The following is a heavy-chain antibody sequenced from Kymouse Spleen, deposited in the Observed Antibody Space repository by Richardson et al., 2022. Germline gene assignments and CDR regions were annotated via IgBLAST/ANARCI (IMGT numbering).Heavy chain of an antibody. CDR2: ISYDGSNK. CDR1: GFTFSSYG. J-gene: IGHJ6*02. CDR3: AKADYYDSSGSTVWTS. D-gene: IGHD3-22*01. V-gene: IGHV3-30*18. Sequence: QVQLVESGGGVVQPGRSLRLSCAASGFTFSSYGMHWVRQAPGKGLEWVAVISYDGSNKYYADSVKGRFTISRDNSKNTLYLQMNSLRAEDTAVYYCAKADYYDSSGSTVWTSGAKGPRSPSPQ.